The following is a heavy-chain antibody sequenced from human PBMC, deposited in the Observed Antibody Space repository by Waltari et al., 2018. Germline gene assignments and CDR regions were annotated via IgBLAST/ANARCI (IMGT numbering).Heavy chain of an antibody. Sequence: EVQLVESGGGLVKPGGSLRLSCAASGFTFSSYSMTWVRQAPGKRLDWVSSISSSSSYIYYADSVKGRFTISRDNAKNSLYLQMNSLRAEDTAVYYCARESAPIVVVPAALDMDVWGKGTTVTISS. CDR2: ISSSSSYI. J-gene: IGHJ6*03. D-gene: IGHD2-2*01. CDR3: ARESAPIVVVPAALDMDV. CDR1: GFTFSSYS. V-gene: IGHV3-21*01.